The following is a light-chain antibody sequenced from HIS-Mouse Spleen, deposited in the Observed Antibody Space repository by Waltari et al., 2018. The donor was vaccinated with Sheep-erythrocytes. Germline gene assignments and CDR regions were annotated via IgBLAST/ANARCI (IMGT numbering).Light chain of an antibody. Sequence: DIQMTQSPSSLSASVGARVHITCRASQSISSYLNWYQQKPGKAPKLLIYAASRLHSGVPSRFSGSGSGTDFTLTISSLQPDDFAPYYCQQSYSTPPTFGGGTKVEIK. CDR2: AAS. CDR1: QSISSY. V-gene: IGKV1-39*01. J-gene: IGKJ4*01. CDR3: QQSYSTPPT.